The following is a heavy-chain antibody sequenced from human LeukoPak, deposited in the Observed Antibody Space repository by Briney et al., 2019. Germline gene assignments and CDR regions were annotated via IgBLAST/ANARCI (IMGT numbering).Heavy chain of an antibody. Sequence: SETLSLTCAVYGGSFSGYYWSWIRQPPGKGLEWIGEINHSGSTNYNPSLKSRVTISVDTSKNQFSLKLSSVTAADTAVYYCARGRRSSWNYYYYYGMDVWGQGTTVTVSS. CDR3: ARGRRSSWNYYYYYGMDV. V-gene: IGHV4-34*01. J-gene: IGHJ6*02. D-gene: IGHD6-13*01. CDR2: INHSGST. CDR1: GGSFSGYY.